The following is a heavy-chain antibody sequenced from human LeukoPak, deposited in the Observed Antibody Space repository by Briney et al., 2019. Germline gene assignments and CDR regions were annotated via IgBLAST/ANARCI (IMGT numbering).Heavy chain of an antibody. D-gene: IGHD2-2*01. CDR1: GGSISSSSYY. J-gene: IGHJ6*02. CDR2: IYYSGST. V-gene: IGHV4-39*01. Sequence: SETLSLTCTVSGGSISSSSYYWGWIRQPPGKGLEWIGSIYYSGSTYYNPSLKSRDTISVDTSKNQFSLKLSSVTAADTAVYYCARISYCSSTSCLYGMDVWGQGTTVTVSS. CDR3: ARISYCSSTSCLYGMDV.